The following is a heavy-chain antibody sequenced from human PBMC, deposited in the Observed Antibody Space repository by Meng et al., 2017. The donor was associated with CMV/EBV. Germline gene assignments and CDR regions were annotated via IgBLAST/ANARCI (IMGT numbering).Heavy chain of an antibody. D-gene: IGHD3-22*01. J-gene: IGHJ4*02. CDR3: AKPFYYYETTNYYQDY. CDR1: GFTFSNYA. CDR2: ISGSAGNS. Sequence: GESLKISCVASGFTFSNYAMSWVRQAPGKGLEWVSDISGSAGNSYYADAAKGRFTISRDNSKSTLYLQMNSLRADDTAVYYCAKPFYYYETTNYYQDYWGQGTVVTVSS. V-gene: IGHV3-23*01.